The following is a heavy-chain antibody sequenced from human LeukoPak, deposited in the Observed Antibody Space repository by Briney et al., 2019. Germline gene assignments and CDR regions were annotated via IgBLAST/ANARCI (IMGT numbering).Heavy chain of an antibody. J-gene: IGHJ4*02. D-gene: IGHD3-10*01. CDR2: ISGSGGST. CDR3: AKDRRDPMVRGVLDY. CDR1: VFTLSSHA. Sequence: GGTLRLSCAASVFTLSSHAMSWVRQAPGKGLEWVSAISGSGGSTYYADSVKGRFTISRENSKNTLYLQMNSLRAEDTAVYYCAKDRRDPMVRGVLDYWGQGTLVTVSS. V-gene: IGHV3-23*01.